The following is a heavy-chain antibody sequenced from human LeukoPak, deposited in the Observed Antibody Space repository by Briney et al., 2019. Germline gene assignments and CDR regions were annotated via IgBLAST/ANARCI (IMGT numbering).Heavy chain of an antibody. J-gene: IGHJ3*02. CDR3: ARSLKVSAALDVFDI. Sequence: PGGSLRLSCAASEFTFSSHSMNWVRQAPGKGLEWVSSISRSGGSIYYADSLKGRFTTSRDNAKNSLYLQMNSLRAEDTAVYFCARSLKVSAALDVFDIWGQGTMVTVSS. V-gene: IGHV3-21*01. CDR1: EFTFSSHS. CDR2: ISRSGGSI. D-gene: IGHD2-2*01.